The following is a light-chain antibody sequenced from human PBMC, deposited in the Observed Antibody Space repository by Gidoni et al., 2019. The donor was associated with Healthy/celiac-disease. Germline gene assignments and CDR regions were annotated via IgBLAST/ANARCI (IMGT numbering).Light chain of an antibody. Sequence: EIGMTQSPATLSVSPGERATLACRASESVSSNLAWYQQKPGQAPTLLIYGASTRATGIPARFSGSGSGTAFTLTISSLQSEDFAVYYCQQYNNWPGYTFGQGTKLEIK. CDR3: QQYNNWPGYT. CDR1: ESVSSN. V-gene: IGKV3-15*01. J-gene: IGKJ2*01. CDR2: GAS.